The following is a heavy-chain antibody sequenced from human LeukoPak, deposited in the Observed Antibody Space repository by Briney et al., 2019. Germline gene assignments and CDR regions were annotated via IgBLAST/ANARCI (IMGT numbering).Heavy chain of an antibody. CDR3: ARIGWDYYGSGSRVDY. V-gene: IGHV1-18*04. CDR1: GYTFSNYC. CDR2: ISAYNGNT. D-gene: IGHD3-10*01. Sequence: ASVKVSCKASGYTFSNYCMHWVRQAPGQGLEWMGWISAYNGNTNYAQKLQGRVTMTTDTSTSTAYMELRSLRSGNTAVYYCARIGWDYYGSGSRVDYWGQGTLVTVSS. J-gene: IGHJ4*02.